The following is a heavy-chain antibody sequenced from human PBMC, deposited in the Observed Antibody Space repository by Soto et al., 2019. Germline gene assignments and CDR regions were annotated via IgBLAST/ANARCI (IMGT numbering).Heavy chain of an antibody. V-gene: IGHV3-30*18. CDR1: GFTFSSYG. CDR2: ISYDGSNK. J-gene: IGHJ4*02. CDR3: AKDSIRDGYEIADY. Sequence: QVQLVESGGGVVQPGRSLRLSCAASGFTFSSYGMHWVRQAPGKGLEWVAVISYDGSNKYYADSVKGRFTISRDNSKNTLYLQMNSLRADDTAVYYCAKDSIRDGYEIADYWGQGTLVTVSS. D-gene: IGHD5-12*01.